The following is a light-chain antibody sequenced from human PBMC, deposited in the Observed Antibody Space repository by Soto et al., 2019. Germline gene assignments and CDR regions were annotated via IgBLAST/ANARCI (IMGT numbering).Light chain of an antibody. CDR3: CSYAGSYTLV. Sequence: QSALTQPASVSGSPGQSITISCTGTSSDIGYYDYVSWYQQHPGKAPKLMIYDVNKRPSGVPDRFSGSKSGNTASLTISGLQAEDEADYYCCSYAGSYTLVFGGGTKLTVL. V-gene: IGLV2-11*01. J-gene: IGLJ3*02. CDR1: SSDIGYYDY. CDR2: DVN.